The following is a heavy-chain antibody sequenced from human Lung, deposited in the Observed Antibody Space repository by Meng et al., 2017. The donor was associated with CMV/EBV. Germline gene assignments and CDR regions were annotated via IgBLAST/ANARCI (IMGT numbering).Heavy chain of an antibody. Sequence: ASXXVSXKASGYTFTGYYMHWVRQAPGQGLEWMGWINPNSGGTNYAQKFQGRVTMTRDTSISTAYMELSRLRSDDAAVYYCARRQYQLVGLAAVYIWGQGTMVTVSS. CDR2: INPNSGGT. V-gene: IGHV1-2*02. J-gene: IGHJ3*02. CDR1: GYTFTGYY. CDR3: ARRQYQLVGLAAVYI. D-gene: IGHD2-2*01.